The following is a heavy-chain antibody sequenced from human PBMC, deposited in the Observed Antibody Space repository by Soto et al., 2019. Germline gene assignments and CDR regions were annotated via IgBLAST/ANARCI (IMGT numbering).Heavy chain of an antibody. V-gene: IGHV4-39*01. CDR3: ARITGRHLDY. CDR1: SGSISVTDVF. D-gene: IGHD1-20*01. Sequence: LSLTCTVSSGSISVTDVFWGWVRQPPGKGLEWIGNVDYSGTAYFSPSLATRVTFHVDTSKNRFSLTLYSVTAADTAVYYCARITGRHLDYWGQGILVTVSS. CDR2: VDYSGTA. J-gene: IGHJ4*02.